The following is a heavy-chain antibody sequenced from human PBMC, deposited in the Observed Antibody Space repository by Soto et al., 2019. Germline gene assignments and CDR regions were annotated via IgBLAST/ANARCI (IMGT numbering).Heavy chain of an antibody. Sequence: ASVKVSCKASGYTFTSYGISWVRQAPGQGLEWMGWISVYNGNTNYAQRLQGRVTMTTDTSTSTAYMELRSLRSDDTAVYYCGRVYEFCSGYSSPFHYWGQRTLVTVSS. CDR2: ISVYNGNT. CDR1: GYTFTSYG. CDR3: GRVYEFCSGYSSPFHY. V-gene: IGHV1-18*01. D-gene: IGHD3-3*01. J-gene: IGHJ4*02.